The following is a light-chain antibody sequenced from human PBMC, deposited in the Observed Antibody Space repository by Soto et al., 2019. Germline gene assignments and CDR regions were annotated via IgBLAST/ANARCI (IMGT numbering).Light chain of an antibody. CDR1: QRVSAF. J-gene: IGKJ4*01. CDR3: QKRSNWPHT. Sequence: DIQRTQSPSSLSASVGYRVTITGRASQRVSAFLNWYQQKPGEAPKLMIFDASTLESGVPTRFSGSGSGTDFTLTISSLEPEDFAVYYCQKRSNWPHTCGGGNQVDIK. CDR2: DAS. V-gene: IGKV1-39*01.